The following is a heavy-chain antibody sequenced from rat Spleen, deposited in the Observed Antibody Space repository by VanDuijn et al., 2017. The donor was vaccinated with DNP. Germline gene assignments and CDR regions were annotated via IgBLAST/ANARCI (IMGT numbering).Heavy chain of an antibody. CDR1: GFTFNNYW. Sequence: EVQLVESGGGLVQPGRSLKLSCVASGFTFNNYWMTWIRQVPGKGLEWVASITSSGGRTYYPDSVRGRFTISRDNANNSLHLQMNSRRSEDTATYYCARLRLELEVRAMDAWGQGTSVTVSS. CDR3: ARLRLELEVRAMDA. J-gene: IGHJ4*01. D-gene: IGHD1-11*01. CDR2: ITSSGGRT. V-gene: IGHV5-31*01.